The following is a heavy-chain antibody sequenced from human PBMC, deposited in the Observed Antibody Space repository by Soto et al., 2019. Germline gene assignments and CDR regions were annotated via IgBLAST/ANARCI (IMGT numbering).Heavy chain of an antibody. D-gene: IGHD6-13*01. V-gene: IGHV3-21*01. Sequence: PGGSLRLSCAASGFTFSSYSMNWVRQAPGKGLEWVSSISSSSGYIYYADSVKGRFTISRDNAKNSLYLQMNSLRAEDTAVYYCARGWAAAGIYYYYGMDVWGQGTTVTVSS. CDR2: ISSSSGYI. CDR1: GFTFSSYS. J-gene: IGHJ6*02. CDR3: ARGWAAAGIYYYYGMDV.